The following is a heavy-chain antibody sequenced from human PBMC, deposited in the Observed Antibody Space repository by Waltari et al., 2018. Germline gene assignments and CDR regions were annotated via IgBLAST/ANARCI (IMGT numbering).Heavy chain of an antibody. CDR2: IIPIFGTA. Sequence: QVQLVQSGAEVKKPGSSVKVSCKASGGTFSSYAISWVRQAPGQGLEWMGGIIPIFGTANYAQKFQGRVTITTDESTSTAYMELSSLISEDTAVYYCARSLGTNSNYVYLNYWGQGTLVTVSS. CDR3: ARSLGTNSNYVYLNY. J-gene: IGHJ4*02. CDR1: GGTFSSYA. V-gene: IGHV1-69*05. D-gene: IGHD4-4*01.